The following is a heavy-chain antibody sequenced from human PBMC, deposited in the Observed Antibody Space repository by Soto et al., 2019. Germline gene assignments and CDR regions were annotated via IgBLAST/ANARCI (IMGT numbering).Heavy chain of an antibody. Sequence: QVQLQQWGAGLLKPSETLSLTCAVYGGSFSGYYWSWIRQPPGKGLEWIGEINHSGSTNYNTSLKSRVTISVDTSKNPFSLKLSSVTAAATAVYYCAREYGDYGVIDYWGQGTLVTVSS. CDR1: GGSFSGYY. CDR2: INHSGST. V-gene: IGHV4-34*01. D-gene: IGHD4-17*01. CDR3: AREYGDYGVIDY. J-gene: IGHJ4*02.